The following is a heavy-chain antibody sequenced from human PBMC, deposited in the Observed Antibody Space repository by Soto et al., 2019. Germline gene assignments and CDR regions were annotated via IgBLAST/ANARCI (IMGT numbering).Heavy chain of an antibody. Sequence: EVQLLESGGGLVQPGGSLRLSCAASGFTFSSYAMSWVRQAPGKGLEWVSAISGSGGSTYYADSVKGRFTISRDHSKITLYLQMNRLRAEDTAVYYCAKDITMVRGFIIPEQAFDIWGQGTMVTVSS. CDR2: ISGSGGST. CDR3: AKDITMVRGFIIPEQAFDI. V-gene: IGHV3-23*01. J-gene: IGHJ3*02. D-gene: IGHD3-10*01. CDR1: GFTFSSYA.